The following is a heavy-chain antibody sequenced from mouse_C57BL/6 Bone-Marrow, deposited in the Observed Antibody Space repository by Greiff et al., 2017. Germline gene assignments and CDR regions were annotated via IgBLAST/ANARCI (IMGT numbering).Heavy chain of an antibody. Sequence: EVQLVESGGGLVKPGGSLKLSCAASGFTFSDYGMHWVRQAPEKGLEWVAYISSGSSTIYYPDSVKGRFTISRDNAKNTLYLQMSSLKSEDTAMYYCARQKWYYAMDYWGQGTSVTVSS. CDR2: ISSGSSTI. D-gene: IGHD1-3*01. V-gene: IGHV5-17*03. CDR1: GFTFSDYG. J-gene: IGHJ4*01. CDR3: ARQKWYYAMDY.